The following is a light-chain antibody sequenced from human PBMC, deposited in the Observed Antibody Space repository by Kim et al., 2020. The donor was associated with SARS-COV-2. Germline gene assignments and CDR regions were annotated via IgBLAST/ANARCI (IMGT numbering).Light chain of an antibody. J-gene: IGLJ2*01. CDR1: TGAVTSGHY. V-gene: IGLV7-46*01. CDR2: DTS. Sequence: QAVVTQEPSLTVSPGGTVTLTCASTTGAVTSGHYPYWFQQKPGQAPRTLIYDTSTKHSWTPARFSGSLLGGKAALTLSGAQPEDEAEYYCLLSHSGGWVFGGGTHLTVL. CDR3: LLSHSGGWV.